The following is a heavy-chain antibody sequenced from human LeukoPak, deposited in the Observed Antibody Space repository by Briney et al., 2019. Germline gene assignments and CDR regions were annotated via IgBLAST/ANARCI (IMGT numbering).Heavy chain of an antibody. CDR3: ARGYYYDSSGYRPGFDY. V-gene: IGHV1-8*01. CDR1: GYTFTSYD. Sequence: EPSVNLSCKASGYTFTSYDINCVRQATAQGLECMVWMNPHSGNTGYAQKLKGRVTMNRNTSINTAYLELSSLRSEDTAVYYCARGYYYDSSGYRPGFDYWGQGTLVTVSS. D-gene: IGHD3-22*01. J-gene: IGHJ4*02. CDR2: MNPHSGNT.